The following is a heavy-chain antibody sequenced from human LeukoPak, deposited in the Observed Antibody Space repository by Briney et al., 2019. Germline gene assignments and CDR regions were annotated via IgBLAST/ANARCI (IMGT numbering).Heavy chain of an antibody. Sequence: GGSLRLPCAASGFTFSSYAMSWVRQAPGKGLEWVSSISGSGGSTSYADSVRGRFTISRDNSKNTLYLQMNSLRAEHTAVYYCASLRSGGYTSFDFWGQGSLVTVSS. J-gene: IGHJ4*02. CDR1: GFTFSSYA. V-gene: IGHV3-23*01. CDR3: ASLRSGGYTSFDF. D-gene: IGHD3-10*01. CDR2: ISGSGGST.